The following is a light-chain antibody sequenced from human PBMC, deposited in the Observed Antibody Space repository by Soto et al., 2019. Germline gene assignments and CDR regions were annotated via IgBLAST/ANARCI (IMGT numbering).Light chain of an antibody. J-gene: IGKJ3*01. CDR3: QYFENSRLT. CDR2: AAS. Sequence: EIVLTQTPGTLSLSQGERATLSCRTSQSVSANYLAWYQQKLGQAPRLRLYAASRRAAGSPARFSVSRSGTYSTHTITRLEPEDFAEDYCQYFENSRLTSRHGTKV. CDR1: QSVSANY. V-gene: IGKV3-20*01.